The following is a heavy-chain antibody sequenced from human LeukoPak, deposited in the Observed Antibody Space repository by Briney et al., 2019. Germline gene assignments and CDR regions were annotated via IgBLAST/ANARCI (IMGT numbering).Heavy chain of an antibody. CDR1: GGSISSSSYY. V-gene: IGHV4-39*07. CDR2: IYYSGST. Sequence: ASETLSLTCTVSGGSISSSSYYWGWIRQPPGKGLEWIGIIYYSGSTYSNPSLKSRVTISVDTSKNQFSLKLSSVTAADTAVYYCARVGGLLWFGESSNHAFDIWGQGAMVTVSS. D-gene: IGHD3-10*01. CDR3: ARVGGLLWFGESSNHAFDI. J-gene: IGHJ3*02.